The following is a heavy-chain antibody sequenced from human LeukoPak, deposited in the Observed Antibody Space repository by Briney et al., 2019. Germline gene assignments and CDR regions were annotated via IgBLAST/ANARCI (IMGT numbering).Heavy chain of an antibody. D-gene: IGHD1-26*01. CDR1: GYTFTSYG. Sequence: ASVKVSCKASGYTFTSYGISWVRQAPGQGLEWMGWISAYNGNTNYAQKFQGRVTMTRDTSISTAYMELSRLRSDDTAVYYCARSKDGSYNAFDYWGQGTLVTVSS. J-gene: IGHJ4*02. V-gene: IGHV1-18*01. CDR3: ARSKDGSYNAFDY. CDR2: ISAYNGNT.